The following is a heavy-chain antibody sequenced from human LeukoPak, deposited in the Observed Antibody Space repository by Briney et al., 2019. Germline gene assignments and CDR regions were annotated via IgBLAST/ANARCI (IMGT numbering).Heavy chain of an antibody. J-gene: IGHJ6*02. CDR3: ARGLTRSVDNNYHYAMDV. V-gene: IGHV3-23*01. CDR1: GFTFSSYA. CDR2: ISGSGGST. Sequence: QPGGSLRLSCAASGFTFSSYAMSWVRQAPGKGLEWVSAISGSGGSTYYADSVKGRFTLSRHNSKNTVYLQMNSLRVEDTAVYYCARGLTRSVDNNYHYAMDVWGQGTTVTVSS. D-gene: IGHD3-10*01.